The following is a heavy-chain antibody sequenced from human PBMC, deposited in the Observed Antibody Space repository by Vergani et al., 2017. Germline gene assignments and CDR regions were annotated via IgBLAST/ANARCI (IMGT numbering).Heavy chain of an antibody. CDR2: ILGSGTA. CDR1: GASMSSVGYY. V-gene: IGHV4-61*02. CDR3: AREGFYDSSGSIDY. J-gene: IGHJ4*02. Sequence: QVKLQESGPGLVKPSQTLSLTCTVSGASMSSVGYYWTWIRQSAGKRLEWIGDILGSGTANYNPSFQGRVSMSVATSKNQFSLKLSSVTAADTAVYYCAREGFYDSSGSIDYWGQGTLVTVSS. D-gene: IGHD3-22*01.